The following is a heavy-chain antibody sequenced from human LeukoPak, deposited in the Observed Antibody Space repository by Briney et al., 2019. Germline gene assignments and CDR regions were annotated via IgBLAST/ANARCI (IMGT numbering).Heavy chain of an antibody. CDR2: IRGSGDNT. D-gene: IGHD1-1*01. Sequence: PGGSLRLSCAASGFTFTSCTMSWVRQAPGKGLEWVSDIRGSGDNTYYADSVKGRFTISRDNSKNTLYLQMSSLRAEDTAVYFCAKGGSYRVQPYFDYWGQGALVTVPS. CDR3: AKGGSYRVQPYFDY. CDR1: GFTFTSCT. J-gene: IGHJ4*02. V-gene: IGHV3-23*01.